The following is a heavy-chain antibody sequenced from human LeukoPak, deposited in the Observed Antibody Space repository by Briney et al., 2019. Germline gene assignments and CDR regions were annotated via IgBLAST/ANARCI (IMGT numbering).Heavy chain of an antibody. V-gene: IGHV1-18*01. D-gene: IGHD3-3*01. Sequence: ASVKVSCKASGYTFTSYGINWVRQSPGQGLEWMGWISAYNGNTNYAQKLQGRVTMTTDTSTSTDYMELRSLRSDDTAVYYCARGGAFYDFWSGYVIDYWGQGTLVTVSS. CDR1: GYTFTSYG. J-gene: IGHJ4*02. CDR3: ARGGAFYDFWSGYVIDY. CDR2: ISAYNGNT.